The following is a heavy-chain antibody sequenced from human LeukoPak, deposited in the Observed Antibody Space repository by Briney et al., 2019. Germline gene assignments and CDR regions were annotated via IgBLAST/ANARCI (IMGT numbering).Heavy chain of an antibody. CDR2: MSSDESTT. D-gene: IGHD3-10*01. J-gene: IGHJ5*02. CDR3: ARGRGPYGWFDP. Sequence: GGSLRLSCAASGFTLSSYWMHWARQTPGKGLVWVSRMSSDESTTNYADSVRGRFTTSRDNAKNALYLQMNNLRAEDTAIYFCARGRGPYGWFDPWGQGTLVTVSS. V-gene: IGHV3-74*01. CDR1: GFTLSSYW.